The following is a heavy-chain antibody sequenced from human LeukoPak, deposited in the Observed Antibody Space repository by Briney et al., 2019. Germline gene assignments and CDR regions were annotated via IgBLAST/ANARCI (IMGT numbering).Heavy chain of an antibody. CDR3: ARSDWFDP. J-gene: IGHJ5*02. CDR2: IKRDGSST. CDR1: GFTFGGYW. Sequence: GGSLRLSCAASGFTFGGYWMHWVRQAPGKGLVWVSRIKRDGSSTSYADSVKGRFTISRDNAKNTLYLQMNSLRAEDTAVYYCARSDWFDPWGQGTLVTVSS. V-gene: IGHV3-74*01.